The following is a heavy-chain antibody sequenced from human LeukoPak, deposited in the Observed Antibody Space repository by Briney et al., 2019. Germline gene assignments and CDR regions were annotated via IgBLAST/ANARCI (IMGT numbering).Heavy chain of an antibody. V-gene: IGHV4-39*07. D-gene: IGHD6-13*01. CDR3: ARRDGYSSSYYFDY. Sequence: KSSETLSLTCSVSGDSFSSSIYYWGWIRQPPGKGLEWIGNIYYSGRTYYNPSLKSRVTISGDTSKNQFSLKLTSVTAADTAVYYCARRDGYSSSYYFDYWGQGTLVTVSS. J-gene: IGHJ4*02. CDR2: IYYSGRT. CDR1: GDSFSSSIYY.